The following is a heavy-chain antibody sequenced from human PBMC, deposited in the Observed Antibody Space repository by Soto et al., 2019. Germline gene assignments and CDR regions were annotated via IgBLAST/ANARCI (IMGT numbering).Heavy chain of an antibody. CDR2: INPTSST. J-gene: IGHJ4*02. Sequence: QVQLVQSGAEVKKPGASVKVSCKASGYTFTSYYMHWVRQAPGQGLEWMGIINPTSSTSYAQKFQGRVTXTWXXSXRTVYMELSSLRSEDTAVYYCARVYCSGGSCYGIDYWGQGTLVTVSS. D-gene: IGHD2-15*01. CDR3: ARVYCSGGSCYGIDY. CDR1: GYTFTSYY. V-gene: IGHV1-46*01.